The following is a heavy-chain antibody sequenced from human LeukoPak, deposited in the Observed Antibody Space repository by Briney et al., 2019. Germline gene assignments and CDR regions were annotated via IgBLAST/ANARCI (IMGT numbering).Heavy chain of an antibody. V-gene: IGHV3-23*01. Sequence: GGSLRLSCAASGFTFGTYALSWVRQAPGKGLEWVSSISDSGGITFYADSVKGRFTISRDNAKNTQCLQMNSLRAEDTAVYYCASPIGDFFDYWGQGTLVTVSS. D-gene: IGHD3-16*01. CDR2: ISDSGGIT. J-gene: IGHJ4*02. CDR1: GFTFGTYA. CDR3: ASPIGDFFDY.